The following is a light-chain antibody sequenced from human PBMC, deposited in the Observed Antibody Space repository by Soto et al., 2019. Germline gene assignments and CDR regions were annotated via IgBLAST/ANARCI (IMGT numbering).Light chain of an antibody. CDR2: DAS. J-gene: IGKJ4*01. CDR3: HQYYKWPLT. V-gene: IGKV3-15*01. Sequence: EIVMTQSPATLSVSPGGRVTLSCRASQSVGSSLAWYQQKPGQPPSLLIYDASTRATDIPARFSGSGSGTEFTLTISSLASQDFAVYYCHQYYKWPLTFGGRTKVE. CDR1: QSVGSS.